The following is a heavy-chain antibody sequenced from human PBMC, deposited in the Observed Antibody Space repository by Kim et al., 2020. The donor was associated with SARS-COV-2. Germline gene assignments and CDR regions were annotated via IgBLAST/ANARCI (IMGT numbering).Heavy chain of an antibody. Sequence: GGSLRLSCAASGFTFNTYAMNWVRQAPGKGLEWVSTISDTYRTYYTDSVKGRFIISRDNSKNTLYLQMNSLRTDDTAVYYCAKDFFSGNYLFDYWGQGALVTVSS. D-gene: IGHD1-7*01. CDR2: ISDTYRT. CDR3: AKDFFSGNYLFDY. CDR1: GFTFNTYA. V-gene: IGHV3-23*01. J-gene: IGHJ4*02.